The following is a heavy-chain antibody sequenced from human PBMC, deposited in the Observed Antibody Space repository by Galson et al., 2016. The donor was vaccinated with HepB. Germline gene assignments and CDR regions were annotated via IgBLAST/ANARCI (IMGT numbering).Heavy chain of an antibody. Sequence: SVKVSCKASGYTFTNYYMHWVRQAPGQGLEWMGIIHPSGGSTYYAQKFQGRVTMTRDTSTSTVYMELSSLRSEDTAVYYCAKGVNQQHPYYFDSWGQGILVTVSS. CDR3: AKGVNQQHPYYFDS. CDR2: IHPSGGST. V-gene: IGHV1-46*01. CDR1: GYTFTNYY. D-gene: IGHD1-14*01. J-gene: IGHJ4*02.